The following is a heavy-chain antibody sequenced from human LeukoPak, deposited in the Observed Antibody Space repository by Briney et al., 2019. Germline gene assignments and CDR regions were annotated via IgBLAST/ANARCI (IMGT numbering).Heavy chain of an antibody. V-gene: IGHV4-59*01. CDR2: IYYSGST. D-gene: IGHD3-10*02. J-gene: IGHJ4*02. Sequence: SETLSLTCTVSGGSLSSYYWSWIRQPPGKGLEWIGYIYYSGSTNYNPSLKSRVTISVDTSKNQFSLKLSSVTAADTAVYYCARGTRFGELSRIDYWGQGTLVTVSS. CDR1: GGSLSSYY. CDR3: ARGTRFGELSRIDY.